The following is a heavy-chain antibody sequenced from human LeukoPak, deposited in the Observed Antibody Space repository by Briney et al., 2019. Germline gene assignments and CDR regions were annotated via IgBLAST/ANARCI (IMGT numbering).Heavy chain of an antibody. Sequence: SETLSLTCTVSGGSIGNADDFWSWIRQTPGKGLEWIGYIYYSGSTNYNPSLKSRVTISVDTSKNQFSLKLSSVTAADTAVYYRARFTSMMELHFDYWGQGTLVTVSS. CDR3: ARFTSMMELHFDY. J-gene: IGHJ4*02. CDR1: GGSIGNADDF. CDR2: IYYSGST. V-gene: IGHV4-61*08. D-gene: IGHD1-26*01.